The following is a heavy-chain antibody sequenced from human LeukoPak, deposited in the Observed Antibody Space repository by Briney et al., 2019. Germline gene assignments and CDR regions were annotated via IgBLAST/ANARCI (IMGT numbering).Heavy chain of an antibody. CDR1: GFTLSSYW. D-gene: IGHD5-24*01. J-gene: IGHJ4*02. CDR3: ATKDGYNFDY. Sequence: GGSLRLSCAASGFTLSSYWMIWVRQAPGKGLEWVANIKQDGSEISYVDSVKGRFTISRDNAKNSLFLQMNSLRAEDTAVYYCATKDGYNFDYWGQGTLVTVSS. V-gene: IGHV3-7*01. CDR2: IKQDGSEI.